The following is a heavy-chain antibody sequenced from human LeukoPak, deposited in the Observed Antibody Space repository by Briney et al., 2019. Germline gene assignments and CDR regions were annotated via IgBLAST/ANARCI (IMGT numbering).Heavy chain of an antibody. V-gene: IGHV1-2*02. Sequence: ASVKVSCKASGYTFTGHYMHWVRQAPGQGLEWMGWINPNSGGTNYAQKFQGRVTMTRDTSISTAYMELSRLRSDDTAVYYCARGAPLLLWFGELSYYYYYGMDVWGQGTTVTVSS. D-gene: IGHD3-10*01. J-gene: IGHJ6*02. CDR3: ARGAPLLLWFGELSYYYYYGMDV. CDR1: GYTFTGHY. CDR2: INPNSGGT.